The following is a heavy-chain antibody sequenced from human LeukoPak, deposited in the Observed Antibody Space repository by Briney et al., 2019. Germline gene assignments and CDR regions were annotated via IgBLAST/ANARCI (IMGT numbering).Heavy chain of an antibody. CDR1: GFTFRTYA. CDR3: ASISSGYHLMS. Sequence: GGSLRLSCTVSGFTFRTYAMRWVRQAPGKGLEWVAVISTDGSNKYYADSVKGRFTISRDNSKNTLYLQMNSLRAEDTAVYYCASISSGYHLMSWGQGTPVTASS. V-gene: IGHV3-30-3*01. J-gene: IGHJ5*02. D-gene: IGHD3-22*01. CDR2: ISTDGSNK.